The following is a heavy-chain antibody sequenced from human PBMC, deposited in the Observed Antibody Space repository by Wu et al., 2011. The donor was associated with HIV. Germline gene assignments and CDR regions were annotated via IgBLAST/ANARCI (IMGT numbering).Heavy chain of an antibody. Sequence: QVQLVQSGAEVKKPGASVKVSCKTSGYTFTSYGISWVRQAPGQGLEWMGWISADNGDTNYAQKLQGRVTMTTDISTSTAYMELRSLRFDDTAVYYCARDRHPMVGPWYYYYYMDVWGKGTTVTVSS. CDR2: ISADNGDT. V-gene: IGHV1-18*01. CDR3: ARDRHPMVGPWYYYYYMDV. J-gene: IGHJ6*03. CDR1: GYTFTSYG. D-gene: IGHD3-10*01.